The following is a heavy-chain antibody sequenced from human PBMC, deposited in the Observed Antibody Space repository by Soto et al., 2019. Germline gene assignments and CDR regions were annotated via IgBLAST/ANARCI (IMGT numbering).Heavy chain of an antibody. CDR3: ASNTYIVATIWPFDY. J-gene: IGHJ4*02. V-gene: IGHV3-48*01. CDR1: GFTFSSYS. D-gene: IGHD5-12*01. Sequence: EVQLVESGGGLVQPGGSLRLSCAASGFTFSSYSMNWVRQAPGKGLEWVSYISSSSSTIYYADSVKGRFTISRDKAKKSLYLHMNSLRSEDTAVYYCASNTYIVATIWPFDYWGQGTLVTVSS. CDR2: ISSSSSTI.